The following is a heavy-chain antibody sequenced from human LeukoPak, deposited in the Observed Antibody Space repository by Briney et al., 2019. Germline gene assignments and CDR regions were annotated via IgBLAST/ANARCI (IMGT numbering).Heavy chain of an antibody. CDR2: ISSNGGST. CDR3: VKRTGLYFDY. D-gene: IGHD1-1*01. Sequence: GGSLRLSCSASGFTFSSSAIHWVRQAPGKGLEYVSGISSNGGSTYNADSVMGRFTISRDNSKNTVYLQMSSLRPEDTALYYCVKRTGLYFDYWGQGTLVTVSS. J-gene: IGHJ4*02. V-gene: IGHV3-64D*09. CDR1: GFTFSSSA.